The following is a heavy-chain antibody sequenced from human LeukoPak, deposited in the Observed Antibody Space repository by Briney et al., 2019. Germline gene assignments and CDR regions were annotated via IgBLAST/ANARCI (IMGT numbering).Heavy chain of an antibody. V-gene: IGHV4-39*07. CDR1: GGSISSSSYY. J-gene: IGHJ4*02. CDR3: ARVGPDTMVRGVGYILHYFDY. D-gene: IGHD3-10*01. Sequence: SETLSLTCTVSGGSISSSSYYWGWIRQPPGKGLEWIGSIYYSGSTYYNPSLKSRVTISVDTSKNQFSLKLSSVTAADTAVYYCARVGPDTMVRGVGYILHYFDYWGQGTLVTVSS. CDR2: IYYSGST.